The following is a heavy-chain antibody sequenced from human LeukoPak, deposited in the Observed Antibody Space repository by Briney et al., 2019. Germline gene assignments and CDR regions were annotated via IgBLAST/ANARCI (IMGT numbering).Heavy chain of an antibody. J-gene: IGHJ4*02. CDR2: INPSGGST. V-gene: IGHV1-46*01. D-gene: IGHD4-11*01. CDR3: AREMTTITTGCDF. CDR1: GYTFTSYG. Sequence: ASVKVSCKASGYTFTSYGISWVRQAPGQGLEWMGIINPSGGSTSYAQKFQGRVTVTRDMSTSTVYMELSSLRSEDSAVYYCAREMTTITTGCDFWGQGTLVTVSS.